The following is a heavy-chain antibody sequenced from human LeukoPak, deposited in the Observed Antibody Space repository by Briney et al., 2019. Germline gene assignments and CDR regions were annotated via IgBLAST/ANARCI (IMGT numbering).Heavy chain of an antibody. J-gene: IGHJ2*01. CDR3: ARGGWSIDF. D-gene: IGHD2-15*01. CDR1: GGSMSGNY. CDR2: VHSSGDT. Sequence: SETLSLTCTVSGGSMSGNYWSWIRQPPGKGPELIGYVHSSGDTGYNPSLKSRVTISVDTSKSQFSLGLRSVTTADTAVYYCARGGWSIDFWGRGTLVTVSS. V-gene: IGHV4-59*01.